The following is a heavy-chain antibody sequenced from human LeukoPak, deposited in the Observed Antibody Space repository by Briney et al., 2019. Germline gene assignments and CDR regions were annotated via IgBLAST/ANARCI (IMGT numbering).Heavy chain of an antibody. D-gene: IGHD2-2*01. CDR3: AKGFMGYCSSTSCSGSSDY. Sequence: GGSLRLPCAASGFTFDDYGMSWVRQAPGKGLEWVSGTNWNGGSTGYADSVKGRFTISRDNAKNSLYLQMNSLRAEDTAVYYCAKGFMGYCSSTSCSGSSDYWGQGTLVTVSS. CDR2: TNWNGGST. J-gene: IGHJ4*02. CDR1: GFTFDDYG. V-gene: IGHV3-20*04.